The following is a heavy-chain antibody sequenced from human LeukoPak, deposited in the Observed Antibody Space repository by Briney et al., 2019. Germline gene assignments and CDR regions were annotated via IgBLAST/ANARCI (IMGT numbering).Heavy chain of an antibody. CDR2: IWSDGSNK. CDR3: ARGIYSGYHYFDY. J-gene: IGHJ4*02. V-gene: IGHV3-33*01. D-gene: IGHD5-12*01. CDR1: GFTFSSYG. Sequence: PGGSLRLSCAASGFTFSSYGMHWVRQPPGKGLEWVAVIWSDGSNKYYEDSVKGRFTITRDNSKNTLYLQMNSLRAEDTAVYYCARGIYSGYHYFDYWGQGTLVTVSS.